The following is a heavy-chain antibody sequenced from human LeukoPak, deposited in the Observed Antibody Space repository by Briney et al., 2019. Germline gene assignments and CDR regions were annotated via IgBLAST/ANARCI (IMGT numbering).Heavy chain of an antibody. V-gene: IGHV3-48*03. CDR3: AGELWFGEFNAFDI. CDR1: GYSFSTYE. D-gene: IGHD3-10*01. CDR2: IGPSGSTI. J-gene: IGHJ3*02. Sequence: GGSLRLSCGASGYSFSTYEMNWVRQAPGKGVEWVSYIGPSGSTICYADSVKGRFPISRDNAKHSLYLQMTTLRPGDTAIYYCAGELWFGEFNAFDIWGQGTMVPVSS.